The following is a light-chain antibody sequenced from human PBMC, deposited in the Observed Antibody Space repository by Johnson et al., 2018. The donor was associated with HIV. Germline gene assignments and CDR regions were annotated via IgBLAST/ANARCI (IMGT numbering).Light chain of an antibody. CDR1: SSNIGNNY. V-gene: IGLV1-51*01. Sequence: QSVLTQPPSVSAAPGQKVTISCSGSSSNIGNNYVSWYQQLPGTAPKLLIYDNNKRPSGIPDRFSGSKSGTSATLGITGLQTGDAADYYCGTWDSSLSAGVFGTGTKVTVL. J-gene: IGLJ1*01. CDR2: DNN. CDR3: GTWDSSLSAGV.